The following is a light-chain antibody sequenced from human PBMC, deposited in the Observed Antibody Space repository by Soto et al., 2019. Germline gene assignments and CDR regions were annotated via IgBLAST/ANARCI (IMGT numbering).Light chain of an antibody. CDR3: LQYNSYPFT. J-gene: IGKJ4*01. CDR2: GAS. V-gene: IGKV1-17*03. Sequence: DIQLTQSPSAMSASLGDRATITCRASQGISNSLAWFQQKPGRVPKSLIYGASTLQSWAPSRFRGSASGAAFTLTISRLQPEDFETYYCLQYNSYPFTFGGGTKVDIK. CDR1: QGISNS.